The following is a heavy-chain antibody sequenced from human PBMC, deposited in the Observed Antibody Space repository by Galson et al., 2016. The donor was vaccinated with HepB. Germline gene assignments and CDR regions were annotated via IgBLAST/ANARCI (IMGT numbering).Heavy chain of an antibody. Sequence: SLRLSCAASGFNFSRFGMHWVRQSPGEGLQWVAVLSYNGRNEYYSDSVKGRFTVSRDNSKNTLYLQMDHLNVADTAVYYCAKVTRRGFDWSGGQDSWGRGTLVAVSS. CDR1: GFNFSRFG. CDR3: AKVTRRGFDWSGGQDS. CDR2: LSYNGRNE. V-gene: IGHV3-30*18. D-gene: IGHD3-10*01. J-gene: IGHJ4*02.